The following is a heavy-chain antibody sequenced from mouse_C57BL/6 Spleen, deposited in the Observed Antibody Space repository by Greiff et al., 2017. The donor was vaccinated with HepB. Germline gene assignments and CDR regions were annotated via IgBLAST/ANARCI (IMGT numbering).Heavy chain of an antibody. CDR3: ARPYYGYDRGYFDV. J-gene: IGHJ1*03. V-gene: IGHV1-82*01. CDR1: GYAFSSSW. CDR2: IYPGDGDT. D-gene: IGHD2-9*01. Sequence: QVQLQQSGPELVKPGASVKISCKASGYAFSSSWMNWVKQRPGKGLEWIGRIYPGDGDTNYNGKFKGKATLTADKSSSTAYMQLSSLTSEDSAVYFCARPYYGYDRGYFDVWGTGTTVTVSS.